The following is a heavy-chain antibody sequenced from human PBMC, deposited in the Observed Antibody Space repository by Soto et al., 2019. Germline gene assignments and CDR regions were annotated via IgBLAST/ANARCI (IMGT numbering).Heavy chain of an antibody. CDR3: ARRRLWFGELLDFDY. Sequence: SETLSLTCTVSGGSISSSSYYWVFVRQPPGKGLEWIGSIYYSGSTYYNPSLKSRVTISVDTSKNQFSLKLSSVTAADTAVYYCARRRLWFGELLDFDYWGQGTLVTVSS. J-gene: IGHJ4*02. V-gene: IGHV4-39*01. CDR1: GGSISSSSYY. CDR2: IYYSGST. D-gene: IGHD3-10*01.